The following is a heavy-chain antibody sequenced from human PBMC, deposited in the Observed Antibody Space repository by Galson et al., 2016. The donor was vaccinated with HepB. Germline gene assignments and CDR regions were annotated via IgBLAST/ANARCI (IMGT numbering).Heavy chain of an antibody. CDR2: IKQDGSEK. CDR1: GFTFSKYW. Sequence: SLRLSCAASGFTFSKYWMSWVHQAPGKRLEWVANIKQDGSEKDYVDSVKGRFTISRDNAKNSLYLQMNSLRAEDTAVYYCVREDVGGFDPWGQGTLVTVSS. D-gene: IGHD3-16*01. CDR3: VREDVGGFDP. J-gene: IGHJ5*02. V-gene: IGHV3-7*01.